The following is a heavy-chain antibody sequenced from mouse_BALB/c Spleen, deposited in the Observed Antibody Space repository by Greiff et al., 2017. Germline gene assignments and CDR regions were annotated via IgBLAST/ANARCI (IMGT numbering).Heavy chain of an antibody. CDR2: INPYNGDT. Sequence: EVQLQQSGPELVKPGASVKISCKASGYSFTGYFMNWVMQSHGKSLEWIGRINPYNGDTFYNQKFKGKATLTVDKSSSTAHMELRSLASEDSAVYYCARSRYDYYAMDYWGQGTSVTVSS. V-gene: IGHV1-20*02. J-gene: IGHJ4*01. CDR1: GYSFTGYF. CDR3: ARSRYDYYAMDY.